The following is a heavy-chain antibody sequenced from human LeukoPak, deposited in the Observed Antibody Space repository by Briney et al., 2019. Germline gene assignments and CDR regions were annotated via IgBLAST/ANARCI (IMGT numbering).Heavy chain of an antibody. D-gene: IGHD5-12*01. Sequence: GGSLRLSCAASGFTFSSYWMSWVRQAPGKGLEGVANIKQDGSEKYYVDSVKGRFTISRDNAKNSLYLQMNSLRAEDTALYYCARDNTAWINSLSYWGQGTLVTVSS. CDR1: GFTFSSYW. CDR2: IKQDGSEK. V-gene: IGHV3-7*03. CDR3: ARDNTAWINSLSY. J-gene: IGHJ4*02.